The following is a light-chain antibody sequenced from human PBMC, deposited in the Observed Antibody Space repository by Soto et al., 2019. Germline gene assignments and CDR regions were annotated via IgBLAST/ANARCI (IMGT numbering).Light chain of an antibody. V-gene: IGKV3-15*01. CDR2: GAS. CDR3: QQYNNWPPWT. CDR1: QSVSSN. Sequence: EIVMTQSPATLSVYPGERATLSCRASQSVSSNLAWYQQKPGQAPRLHIYGASTRATGIPARFSGSGSGTEFTLTISSLQSEDFAVYSCQQYNNWPPWTFGQGTKGES. J-gene: IGKJ1*01.